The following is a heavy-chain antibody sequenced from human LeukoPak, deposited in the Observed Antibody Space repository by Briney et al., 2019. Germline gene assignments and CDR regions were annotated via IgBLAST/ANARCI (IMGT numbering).Heavy chain of an antibody. V-gene: IGHV1-2*02. J-gene: IGHJ3*02. CDR3: ARAPGYCSGGSCYLDAFDI. D-gene: IGHD2-15*01. CDR2: INPNSGGT. CDR1: GYSFTSHY. Sequence: GASVKVSCKASGYSFTSHYMHWVRQAPGQGLEWMGWINPNSGGTNYAQKFQGRVTMTRDTSISTAYMELSRLRSDDTAVYYCARAPGYCSGGSCYLDAFDIWGQGTMVTVSS.